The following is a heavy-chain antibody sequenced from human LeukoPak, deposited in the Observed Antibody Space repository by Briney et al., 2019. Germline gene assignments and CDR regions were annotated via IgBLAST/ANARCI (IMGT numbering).Heavy chain of an antibody. CDR1: GFTLSRYS. V-gene: IGHV3-21*01. CDR2: IGGSSSSI. Sequence: TGGSLRLSCAASGFTLSRYSMNWVRQAPGKGLEWVSSIGGSSSSIYYAGSVRGRFTISRDNAKNSLYLQMNSLRAEDTAVYYCAREELESFDYWGQGTLVTVSS. CDR3: AREELESFDY. J-gene: IGHJ4*02. D-gene: IGHD1-1*01.